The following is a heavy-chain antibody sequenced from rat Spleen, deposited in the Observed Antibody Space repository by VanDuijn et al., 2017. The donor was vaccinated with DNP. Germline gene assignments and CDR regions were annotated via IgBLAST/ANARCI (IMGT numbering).Heavy chain of an antibody. CDR1: GYSITSNY. D-gene: IGHD4-3*01. J-gene: IGHJ3*01. V-gene: IGHV3-1*01. CDR3: ARLIHSGYPFAY. CDR2: ISYSGST. Sequence: EVQLQESGPGLVKPSQSLSLTCSVTGYSITSNYWGWVRKFPGNKMEWIGHISYSGSTSYNPSLKSRISITRDTSKNQFFLQLNSVTTDDTATYYCARLIHSGYPFAYWGQGTLVTVSS.